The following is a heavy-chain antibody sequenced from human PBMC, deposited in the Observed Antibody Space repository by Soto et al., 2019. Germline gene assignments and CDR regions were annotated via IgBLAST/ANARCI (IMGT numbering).Heavy chain of an antibody. J-gene: IGHJ4*02. D-gene: IGHD6-19*01. CDR2: INPNSGGT. CDR3: ARGAGYSSGWYGDY. CDR1: GYTFTGYY. V-gene: IGHV1-2*04. Sequence: ASVKVSCKASGYTFTGYYMHWVRQAPGQGLEWMGWINPNSGGTNYAQKFQGWVTMTRDTSISTAYMELSRLRSDDTAVYYCARGAGYSSGWYGDYWGQGTLVTVSS.